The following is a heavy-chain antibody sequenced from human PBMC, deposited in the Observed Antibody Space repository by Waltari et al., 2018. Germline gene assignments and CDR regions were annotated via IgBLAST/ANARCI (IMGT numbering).Heavy chain of an antibody. V-gene: IGHV4-38-2*01. CDR1: GYSISSGYY. D-gene: IGHD6-25*01. CDR3: ARLIAADY. CDR2: IYHSGNT. J-gene: IGHJ4*02. Sequence: QVQLQESGPGLVKPSETLSLTCAVSGYSISSGYYWGWIRQPPGKGLEWIGNIYHSGNTYYNPSLKSRVTMSVDTSKNQCSLKLSSVTAADTAVYYCARLIAADYWGQGTLVTVSS.